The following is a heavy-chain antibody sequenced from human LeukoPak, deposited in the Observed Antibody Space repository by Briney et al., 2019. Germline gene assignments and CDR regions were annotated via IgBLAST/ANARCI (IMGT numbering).Heavy chain of an antibody. CDR2: ISSSGSTI. J-gene: IGHJ4*02. V-gene: IGHV3-11*01. D-gene: IGHD1-26*01. CDR3: ARRGAKIPRLDY. CDR1: GGSFSDYY. Sequence: PSETLSLTCAVYGGSFSDYYMSWIRQAPGKGLEWVSYISSSGSTIYYADSVKGRFTISRDNAKNSLYLQMNSLRAEDTAVYYCARRGAKIPRLDYWGQGTLVTVSS.